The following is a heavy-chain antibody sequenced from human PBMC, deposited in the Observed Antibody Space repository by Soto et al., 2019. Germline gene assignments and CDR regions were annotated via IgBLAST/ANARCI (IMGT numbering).Heavy chain of an antibody. CDR3: SRFIMVGGWFDPNYYHGMDV. V-gene: IGHV1-18*01. CDR2: ISGYNGNT. CDR1: GYTFSNYG. D-gene: IGHD6-19*01. Sequence: QVLLVQSGAEVKKPGASVTVSCKTSGYTFSNYGINWVRQAPGQGLEWMGWISGYNGNTNYAQTVQGRVTMTTDTSTGTVYMELRSLKSDDTAIYYCSRFIMVGGWFDPNYYHGMDVWGQGTTVTVSS. J-gene: IGHJ6*02.